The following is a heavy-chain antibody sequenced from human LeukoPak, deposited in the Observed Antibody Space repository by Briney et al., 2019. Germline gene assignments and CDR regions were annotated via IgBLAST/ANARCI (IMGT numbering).Heavy chain of an antibody. V-gene: IGHV3-7*01. CDR1: GFTFSSYW. Sequence: GGSLRLSCAASGFTFSSYWMSWVRQAPGKGLEWVASIKQDGSEKYYVDSVKGRFTISRDNAKNSLYLQMNSLRAEDTAVYYCARVFTMIVVDRTYYFDYWGQGTLVTVSS. D-gene: IGHD3-22*01. CDR2: IKQDGSEK. J-gene: IGHJ4*02. CDR3: ARVFTMIVVDRTYYFDY.